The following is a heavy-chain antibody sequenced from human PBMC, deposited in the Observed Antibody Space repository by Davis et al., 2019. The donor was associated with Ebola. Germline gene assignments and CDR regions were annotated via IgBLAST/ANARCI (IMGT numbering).Heavy chain of an antibody. CDR2: INPITGGT. CDR1: GYRFTSYY. J-gene: IGHJ3*02. CDR3: AREGGRYYDSSGYVFDI. V-gene: IGHV1-46*01. D-gene: IGHD3-22*01. Sequence: ASVKVSCKASGYRFTSYYMHWVRQAPGQGLEWMGIINPITGGTSYAQNFQVRVNMTRDTSTRKVYMELSSLRSEDTAVYYCAREGGRYYDSSGYVFDIWGQGTMVKVSS.